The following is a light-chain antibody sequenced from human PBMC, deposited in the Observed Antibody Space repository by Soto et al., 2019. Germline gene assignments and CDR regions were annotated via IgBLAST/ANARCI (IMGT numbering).Light chain of an antibody. J-gene: IGKJ1*01. CDR1: QSVSSN. CDR3: QQYNDWPLT. CDR2: GAF. V-gene: IGKV3-15*01. Sequence: EIVLTQSPVTLSVSPGERATLSCRASQSVSSNLAWYQQKPGQAPSLLIYGAFTRATGIPARFSGTGSGTEFTLTISSLQSEDFALYYCQQYNDWPLTFGQGTNVEI.